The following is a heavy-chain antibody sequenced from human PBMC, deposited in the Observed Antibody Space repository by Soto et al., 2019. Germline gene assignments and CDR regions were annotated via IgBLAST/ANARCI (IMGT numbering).Heavy chain of an antibody. CDR2: SKNKADSYTT. V-gene: IGHV3-72*01. CDR1: GFTFSDYY. J-gene: IGHJ4*02. CDR3: TVWGMGNDFAAA. Sequence: EVQLVESGGGVVQPGGSLRLSSAASGFTFSDYYMDWVRQAPGKGLEWVGRSKNKADSYTTEYAASVKGRFSISRDASKNSLYLQMNRLKTEDTAVYYCTVWGMGNDFAAAWGQGILVTVSS. D-gene: IGHD2-8*02.